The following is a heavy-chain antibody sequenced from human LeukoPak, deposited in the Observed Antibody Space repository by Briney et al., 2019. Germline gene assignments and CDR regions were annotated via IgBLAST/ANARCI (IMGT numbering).Heavy chain of an antibody. CDR1: GFTFDDYA. V-gene: IGHV3-9*03. CDR2: ISWNSGSI. D-gene: IGHD6-13*01. J-gene: IGHJ4*02. CDR3: AKGGRSSWYEDYFDY. Sequence: GRSLRLSCAASGFTFDDYAMHWVRQAPGKGLEWVSGISWNSGSIGYADSVKGRFTISRDNAKNSLYLQINSLRAEDMALYYCAKGGRSSWYEDYFDYWGQGTLVTVSS.